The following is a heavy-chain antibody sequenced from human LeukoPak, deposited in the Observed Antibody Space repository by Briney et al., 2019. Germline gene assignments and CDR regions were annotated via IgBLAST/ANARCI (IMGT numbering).Heavy chain of an antibody. J-gene: IGHJ6*03. CDR1: GGSISSSNW. V-gene: IGHV4-4*02. D-gene: IGHD3-10*01. CDR3: ARAMVRGKQTRPLYYYYYYYMDV. CDR2: IYHSGST. Sequence: PSGTLSLTCAVSGGSISSSNWWSWVRQPPGKGLEWIGEIYHSGSTNYNPSLKSRVTMSVDTSKSQFSLKLSSVTAADTAVYYCARAMVRGKQTRPLYYYYYYYMDVWGKGTTVTVSS.